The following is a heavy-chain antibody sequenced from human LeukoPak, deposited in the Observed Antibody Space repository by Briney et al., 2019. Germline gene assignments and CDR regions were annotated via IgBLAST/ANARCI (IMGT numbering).Heavy chain of an antibody. Sequence: SETLSLTCTVSGGSISDYYWNWIRQPPGKGLVWIGNVSYSGSTNYNPSLKSRVTISLDTSKNQFSLKLSSVTAADTAVYYCARGSYIPDYWGQGTLLTVSS. J-gene: IGHJ4*02. CDR1: GGSISDYY. V-gene: IGHV4-59*01. D-gene: IGHD2-21*01. CDR3: ARGSYIPDY. CDR2: VSYSGST.